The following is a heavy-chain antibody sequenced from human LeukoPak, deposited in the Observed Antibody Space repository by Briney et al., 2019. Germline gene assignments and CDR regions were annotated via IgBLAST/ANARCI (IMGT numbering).Heavy chain of an antibody. CDR3: ARVVGSSWYYFDY. CDR1: GYSISSGYY. V-gene: IGHV4-38-2*02. Sequence: PSETLSLTCTVSGYSISSGYYWGWIRQPPGKGLEWIGSIYHSGSTYYNPSLKSRVAISVDTSKNQFSLKLSSVTAADTAVYYCARVVGSSWYYFDYWGQGTLVTVPS. CDR2: IYHSGST. J-gene: IGHJ4*02. D-gene: IGHD6-13*01.